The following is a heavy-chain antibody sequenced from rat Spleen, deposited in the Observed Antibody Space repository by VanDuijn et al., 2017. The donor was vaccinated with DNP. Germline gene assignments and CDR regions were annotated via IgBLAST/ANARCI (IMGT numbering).Heavy chain of an antibody. Sequence: QVQLKESGPGLVQPSQTLSLTCTVSGFSLTNYDVHWVRQPPEKGLEWMGGIWGDGNTAYNSSLKSRLSISRDTSKSQVFLKMNSLQTEDTAMYFCARSGSWYFDFWGQGVMVTVSS. CDR2: IWGDGNT. CDR3: ARSGSWYFDF. V-gene: IGHV2-1*01. CDR1: GFSLTNYD. J-gene: IGHJ2*01. D-gene: IGHD5-1*01.